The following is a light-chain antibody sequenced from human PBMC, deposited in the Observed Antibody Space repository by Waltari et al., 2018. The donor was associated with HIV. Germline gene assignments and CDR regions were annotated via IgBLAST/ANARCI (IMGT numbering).Light chain of an antibody. CDR3: QSYDSSLSVVV. V-gene: IGLV1-40*01. CDR2: GNS. CDR1: SSNIGAGYD. J-gene: IGLJ2*01. Sequence: QSVLTQPPSVSGAPGQRVTISCTGSSSNIGAGYDVHWYQHLPGTAPKPLIYGNSNRPSGVPDRFSGSKSGTSASLAITGLQAEDESDYYCQSYDSSLSVVVFGGGTKLTVL.